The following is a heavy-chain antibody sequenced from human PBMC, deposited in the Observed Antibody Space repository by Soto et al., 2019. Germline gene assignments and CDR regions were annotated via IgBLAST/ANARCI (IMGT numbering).Heavy chain of an antibody. D-gene: IGHD1-26*01. CDR3: SRDQNGSPYFDY. Sequence: QVQLQESGPGLVKPSETLSLTCTVSGGSITSYYWSWIRQPPGKGLEWIGYVFHSGITGYNPSLTSRVTISLDASKNLFSLNLISVTAADTAVYYCSRDQNGSPYFDYWGQGTLVTVSS. CDR1: GGSITSYY. V-gene: IGHV4-59*01. J-gene: IGHJ4*02. CDR2: VFHSGIT.